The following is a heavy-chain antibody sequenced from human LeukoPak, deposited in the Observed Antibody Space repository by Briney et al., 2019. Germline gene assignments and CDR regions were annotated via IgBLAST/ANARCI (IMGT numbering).Heavy chain of an antibody. Sequence: PGGSLRLSCAVSGFIFSTYGMSWVRQAPGKGLEWVSGISGSGGRTFYADSVKGRFTISRDNAKNSLYLQMNSLRAEDTAVYYCARVHSIAAAAYYFDYWGQGTLVTVSS. CDR2: ISGSGGRT. D-gene: IGHD6-13*01. V-gene: IGHV3-23*01. J-gene: IGHJ4*02. CDR3: ARVHSIAAAAYYFDY. CDR1: GFIFSTYG.